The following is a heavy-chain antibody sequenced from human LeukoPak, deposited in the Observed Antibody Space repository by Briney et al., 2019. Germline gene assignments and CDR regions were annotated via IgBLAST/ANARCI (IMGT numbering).Heavy chain of an antibody. J-gene: IGHJ4*02. V-gene: IGHV2-5*01. CDR1: GFSLSTNGAG. CDR3: EHRGGYSYDRRFDY. CDR2: IYWNDDK. D-gene: IGHD5-18*01. Sequence: SGPTLVNPTQTLTLTCAFSGFSLSTNGAGVGLIRQRPGKALEWLAIIYWNDDKRYSPSLKSRLTITKDTSKNQVVLTMTNMDPVDTATYYCEHRGGYSYDRRFDYWGQGTLVAVSS.